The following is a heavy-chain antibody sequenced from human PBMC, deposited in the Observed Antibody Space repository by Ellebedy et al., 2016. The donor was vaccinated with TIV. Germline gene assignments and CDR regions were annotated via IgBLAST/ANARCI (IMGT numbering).Heavy chain of an antibody. D-gene: IGHD3-10*01. J-gene: IGHJ4*02. Sequence: GGSLRLXXAASGFTFSSYAMHWVRQAPGKGLEYVSAISSNGGSTYYADSVKGRFTISRDNSKNTLYLQMGSLRAEDTAVYYCAKDWVGVRGVSYFDYWGQGTLVTVSS. CDR1: GFTFSSYA. CDR3: AKDWVGVRGVSYFDY. CDR2: ISSNGGST. V-gene: IGHV3-64*02.